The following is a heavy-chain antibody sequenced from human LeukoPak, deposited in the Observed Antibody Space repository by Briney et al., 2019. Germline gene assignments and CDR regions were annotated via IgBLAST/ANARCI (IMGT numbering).Heavy chain of an antibody. J-gene: IGHJ6*03. CDR1: GYTFTGYY. V-gene: IGHV1-2*02. CDR3: ARATMVYADYYYYYMDV. CDR2: INPNSGGT. Sequence: GASVKVSCKASGYTFTGYYMHWVRQAPGQGLEWMGWINPNSGGTNYAQKFQGRVTMTRDTSISTAYMELSSLRSEDTAVYYCARATMVYADYYYYYMDVWGKGTTVTVSS. D-gene: IGHD2-8*01.